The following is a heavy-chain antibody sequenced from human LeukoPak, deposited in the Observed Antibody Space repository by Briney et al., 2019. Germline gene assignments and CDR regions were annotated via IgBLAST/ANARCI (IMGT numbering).Heavy chain of an antibody. CDR2: INSDGSST. D-gene: IGHD6-6*01. CDR1: GFTFSSYW. Sequence: PGGSLRLSCAASGFTFSSYWMHWVRQAPGKGLVWVSRINSDGSSTSYADSVKGRFTISRDNAKNSLYLQMNSLRAEDTALYYCAKDDRARGFDPWGQGTLVTVSS. J-gene: IGHJ5*02. V-gene: IGHV3-74*01. CDR3: AKDDRARGFDP.